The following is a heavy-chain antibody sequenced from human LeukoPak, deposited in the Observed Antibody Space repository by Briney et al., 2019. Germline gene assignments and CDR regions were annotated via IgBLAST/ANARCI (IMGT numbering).Heavy chain of an antibody. J-gene: IGHJ4*02. Sequence: PSETLSLTCAVSGYSISSGYYWGWIRQPPGKGLEWIGSIYHSGSTYYNPSLKSRVTISVDTSKNQFSLKLSSVTAADTAVYYCATVEYSGSYYFDYWGQGTLVTVSS. CDR2: IYHSGST. V-gene: IGHV4-38-2*01. D-gene: IGHD6-6*01. CDR3: ATVEYSGSYYFDY. CDR1: GYSISSGYY.